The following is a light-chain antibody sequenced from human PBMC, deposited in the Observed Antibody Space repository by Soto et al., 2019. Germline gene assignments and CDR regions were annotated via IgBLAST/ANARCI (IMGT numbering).Light chain of an antibody. CDR2: AAS. CDR3: QQTYSTPWT. CDR1: HDISTY. Sequence: DFQLTQSPSSLSASVGDRVTVACRATHDISTYLNWYQQKPGKAPNLLIYAASHLQNEVPSRFSGSGSGTDFTLIISNLQPEDFATYHCQQTYSTPWTSGQGTKVEIK. J-gene: IGKJ1*01. V-gene: IGKV1-39*01.